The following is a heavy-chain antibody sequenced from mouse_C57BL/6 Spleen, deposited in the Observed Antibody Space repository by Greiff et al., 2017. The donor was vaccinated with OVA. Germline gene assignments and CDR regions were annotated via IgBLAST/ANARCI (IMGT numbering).Heavy chain of an antibody. CDR1: GYTFTSYW. J-gene: IGHJ4*01. V-gene: IGHV1-55*01. CDR3: ARNGTSGEDAMDY. Sequence: QVQLQQSGAELVKPGASVKMSCKASGYTFTSYWITWVKQRPGQGLEWIGDIYPGSGSTNYNEKFKSKATLTVDTSSSTAYMQLSSLTSEDSAVYYCARNGTSGEDAMDYWGQGTSVTVSS. D-gene: IGHD1-3*01. CDR2: IYPGSGST.